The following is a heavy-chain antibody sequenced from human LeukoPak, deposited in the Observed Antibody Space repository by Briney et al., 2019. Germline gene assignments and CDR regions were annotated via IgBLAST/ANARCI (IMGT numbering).Heavy chain of an antibody. J-gene: IGHJ6*02. CDR2: INHSGST. V-gene: IGHV4-39*07. CDR3: ARDRDYYGMDV. CDR1: GGSISSSSYY. Sequence: SSETLSLTCTVSGGSISSSSYYWGWIRQPPGKGLEWIGEINHSGSTNYNPSLKSRVTISVDTSKNQFSLKLSSVTAADTAVYYCARDRDYYGMDVWGQGTTVTVSS.